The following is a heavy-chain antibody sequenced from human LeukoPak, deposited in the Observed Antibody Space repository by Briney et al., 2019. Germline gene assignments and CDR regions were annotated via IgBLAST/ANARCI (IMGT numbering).Heavy chain of an antibody. Sequence: PGGSLRLSCAASGSTFSSYAMNWVRQAPGKGLEWVSAISGSGGSTYYADSVKGRFTISRDNSKNTLYLQMNSLRAEDTAVYYCAKTDYYGSGPDYWGQGTLVTVSS. D-gene: IGHD3-10*01. V-gene: IGHV3-23*01. CDR3: AKTDYYGSGPDY. J-gene: IGHJ4*02. CDR2: ISGSGGST. CDR1: GSTFSSYA.